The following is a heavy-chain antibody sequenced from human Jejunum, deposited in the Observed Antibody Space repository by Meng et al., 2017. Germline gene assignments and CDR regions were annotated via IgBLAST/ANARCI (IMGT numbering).Heavy chain of an antibody. V-gene: IGHV3-21*01. CDR2: IAAGTSYI. CDR1: EFTFSNYG. CDR3: ARERLDGDSLRRPFDL. J-gene: IGHJ3*01. D-gene: IGHD4-17*01. Sequence: GGSLRLSCVGSEFTFSNYGMNWVRQGPGKGLEWVSTIAAGTSYIYYTDSVRGRFTISRDDARNSVYLQMNSLRAEDTAVYYCARERLDGDSLRRPFDLWGQGTLVTVSS.